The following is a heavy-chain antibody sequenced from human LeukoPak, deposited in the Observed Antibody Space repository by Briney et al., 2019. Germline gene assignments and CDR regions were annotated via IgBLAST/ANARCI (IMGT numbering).Heavy chain of an antibody. CDR1: GFTVSSNY. J-gene: IGHJ6*03. CDR3: ARDRKGYFYIDV. CDR2: FYIGGST. Sequence: GGSLRLSCAASGFTVSSNYMSWVRQAPGKGLEWVSVFYIGGSTHYADSVKGRFTISRDNSENTLYLQMNSLRAEDTAVYYCARDRKGYFYIDVRGKGTTVTVSS. V-gene: IGHV3-53*01.